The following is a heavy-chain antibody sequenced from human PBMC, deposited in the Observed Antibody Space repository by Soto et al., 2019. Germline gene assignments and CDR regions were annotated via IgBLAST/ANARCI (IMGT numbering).Heavy chain of an antibody. Sequence: SETLSLTCTVSGGSISSYYWSWIRQPPGKGLEWIGYIYYSGSTNYNPSLKSRVTISVDTSKNQFSLKLSSVTAADTAVHYCARVIIAAAGENYYYYYGMDVWGQGTTVTVSS. CDR3: ARVIIAAAGENYYYYYGMDV. J-gene: IGHJ6*02. V-gene: IGHV4-59*01. CDR2: IYYSGST. D-gene: IGHD6-13*01. CDR1: GGSISSYY.